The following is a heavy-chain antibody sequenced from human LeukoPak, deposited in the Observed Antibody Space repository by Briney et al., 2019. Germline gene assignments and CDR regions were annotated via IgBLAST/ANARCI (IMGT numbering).Heavy chain of an antibody. Sequence: ASVKVSCKASGYTFTRYYIHWVRQAPGQGLEWMGVINPSGGSTTHARKFQGRVTMTRDTSTSTVYMELSSLRSEDTAIYYCAKETPNTGWFDPWGQGTLVTVSS. CDR3: AKETPNTGWFDP. CDR1: GYTFTRYY. CDR2: INPSGGST. V-gene: IGHV1-46*01. D-gene: IGHD1-14*01. J-gene: IGHJ5*02.